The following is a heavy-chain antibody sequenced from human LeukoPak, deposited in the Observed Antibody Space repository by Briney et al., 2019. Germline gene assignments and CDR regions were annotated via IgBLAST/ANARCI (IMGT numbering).Heavy chain of an antibody. D-gene: IGHD2-21*01. J-gene: IGHJ4*02. CDR3: MSPSIPH. Sequence: PGGSLRLSCVASGFTFSYYSINWVRQAPGKGLEWVSYISSDSTTTSYADSVKGRFTISRDNAKNSLYVQMNSLTPEDTAVYYCMSPSIPHWGQGTLVTVSS. V-gene: IGHV3-48*04. CDR2: ISSDSTTT. CDR1: GFTFSYYS.